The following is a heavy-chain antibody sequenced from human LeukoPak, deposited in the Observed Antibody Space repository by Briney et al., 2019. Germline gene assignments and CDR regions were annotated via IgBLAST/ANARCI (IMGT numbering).Heavy chain of an antibody. J-gene: IGHJ4*02. CDR1: GFTFSSYG. CDR3: VKDLQWLVSFDY. V-gene: IGHV3-33*06. D-gene: IGHD6-19*01. CDR2: IWYDGSNK. Sequence: PGGSLRLSCAASGFTFSSYGMHWVRQAPGKGLEWVAVIWYDGSNKYYADSVKGRFTISRDNSKNTLYLQMNSLRAEDTAVHYCVKDLQWLVSFDYWGQGTLVTVSS.